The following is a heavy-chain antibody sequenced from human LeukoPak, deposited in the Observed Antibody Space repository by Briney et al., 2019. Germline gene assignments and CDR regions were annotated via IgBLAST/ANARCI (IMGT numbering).Heavy chain of an antibody. D-gene: IGHD3-9*01. V-gene: IGHV3-23*01. CDR3: AKARGDYDILTGYYGGGYYFDY. J-gene: IGHJ4*02. Sequence: GGSLRLSCAATGFTFSSYAMSWVRQALGKGLEWVSAISGSGGSTYYADSVKGRFTISRDNSKNTLYLQMNSLRAEDTAVYYCAKARGDYDILTGYYGGGYYFDYWGQGTLVTVSS. CDR2: ISGSGGST. CDR1: GFTFSSYA.